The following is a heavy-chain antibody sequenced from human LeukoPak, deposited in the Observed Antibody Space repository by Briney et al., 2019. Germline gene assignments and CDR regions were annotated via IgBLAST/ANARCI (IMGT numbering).Heavy chain of an antibody. J-gene: IGHJ6*03. CDR3: ARGLEESYYYYYYMDV. CDR1: GYTFTSYG. CDR2: MNPNSGNT. D-gene: IGHD5-24*01. V-gene: IGHV1-8*02. Sequence: ASVKVSCKASGYTFTSYGISWVRQAPGQGLEWMGWMNPNSGNTGYAQKFQGRVTMTRNTSISTAYMELSSLRSEDTAVYYCARGLEESYYYYYYMDVWGKGTTVTISS.